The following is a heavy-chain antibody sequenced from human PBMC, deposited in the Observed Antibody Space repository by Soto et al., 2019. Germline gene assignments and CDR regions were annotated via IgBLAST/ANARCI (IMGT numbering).Heavy chain of an antibody. CDR1: GGSISSGNSYS. V-gene: IGHV4-30-2*01. D-gene: IGHD3-16*01. CDR2: ISHSGST. Sequence: QLQLQESGSGLVKTSQTLSLTCAVSGGSISSGNSYSWSWIRQPPGKGLEWIGSISHSGSTSYNPSLKGRVTMSVDKSKNQFSLNLSSVTAADMAVYYCARAVAPYLGTWFDPWGQGTLVIVSS. CDR3: ARAVAPYLGTWFDP. J-gene: IGHJ5*02.